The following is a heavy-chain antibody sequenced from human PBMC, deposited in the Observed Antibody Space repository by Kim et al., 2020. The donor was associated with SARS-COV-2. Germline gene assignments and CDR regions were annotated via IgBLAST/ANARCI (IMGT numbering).Heavy chain of an antibody. CDR2: ST. CDR3: AKEGYSGYDP. V-gene: IGHV3-23*01. J-gene: IGHJ5*02. Sequence: STYDDDSGKGRFTISRDNSKNTLYLQMNSRRAEDTAVDYCAKEGYSGYDPWGQGTLGTVSS. D-gene: IGHD5-12*01.